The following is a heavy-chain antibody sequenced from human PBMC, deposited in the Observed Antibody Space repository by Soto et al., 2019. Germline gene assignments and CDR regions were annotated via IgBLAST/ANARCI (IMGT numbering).Heavy chain of an antibody. CDR1: GGSISSYY. D-gene: IGHD2-2*01. CDR2: IYYSGST. J-gene: IGHJ6*02. V-gene: IGHV4-59*01. CDR3: ASLTSWSQEYYYGMDV. Sequence: PSETLSLTCTVSGGSISSYYWSWIRQPPGKGLEWIGYIYYSGSTNYNPSLKSRVTISVDTSKNQFSLKLSSVTEDTAVYYCASLTSWSQEYYYGMDVWGQGTTVTVSS.